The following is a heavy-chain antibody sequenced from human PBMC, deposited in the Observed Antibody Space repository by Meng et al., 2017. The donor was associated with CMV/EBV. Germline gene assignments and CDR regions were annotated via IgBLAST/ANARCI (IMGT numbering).Heavy chain of an antibody. V-gene: IGHV3-30*02. Sequence: QVQLVGSGGGVVQPGGSLRLSCAASGSTFSSYGMHWVRQAPGKGLEWVAFIRYDGSNKYYADSVKGRFTIPRDNSKNTLYLQMNSLRAEDTAVYYCAKIPAARFDYWGQGTLVTVSS. CDR3: AKIPAARFDY. J-gene: IGHJ4*02. CDR1: GSTFSSYG. CDR2: IRYDGSNK. D-gene: IGHD2-2*01.